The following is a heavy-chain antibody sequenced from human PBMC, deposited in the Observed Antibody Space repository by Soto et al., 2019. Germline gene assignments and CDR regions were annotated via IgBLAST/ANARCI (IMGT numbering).Heavy chain of an antibody. Sequence: SVKVSCKASGFTFTSSAVQWVRQARGQRLEWIGWIVVGSGNTNYAQKFQERVTITRDMSTSTAYMELSSLRSEDTAVYYCAADRSPSYYYDSTGAFDIWGQGTMVTVSS. CDR2: IVVGSGNT. D-gene: IGHD3-22*01. J-gene: IGHJ3*02. CDR3: AADRSPSYYYDSTGAFDI. CDR1: GFTFTSSA. V-gene: IGHV1-58*01.